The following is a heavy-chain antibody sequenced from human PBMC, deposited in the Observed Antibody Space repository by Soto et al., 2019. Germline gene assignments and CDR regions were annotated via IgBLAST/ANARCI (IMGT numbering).Heavy chain of an antibody. J-gene: IGHJ4*02. CDR3: ASSSSSAAGGFDY. Sequence: PGGSLRLSCAASGFTISRYAMSWVRQAPGKGLEWVSSISSSSSFRHYADSLKGRFTISRDNAKNSLYLQMDGLRAEDTAVYYCASSSSSAAGGFDYWGQGTLVTVSS. CDR1: GFTISRYA. CDR2: ISSSSSFR. D-gene: IGHD6-13*01. V-gene: IGHV3-21*01.